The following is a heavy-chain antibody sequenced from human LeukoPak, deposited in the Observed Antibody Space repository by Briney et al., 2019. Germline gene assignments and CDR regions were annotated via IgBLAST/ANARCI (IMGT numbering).Heavy chain of an antibody. Sequence: SETLSVTCTVSGDSLSSGSYYWGWIRQLPGKWLEWIGCVHYSGGTYYNPSLKGRVNISADTSKTQFSLSGPSVTAADTAVYYCASPRRKWLQITYWGQGTLVTVSS. CDR3: ASPRRKWLQITY. V-gene: IGHV4-39*01. CDR2: VHYSGGT. J-gene: IGHJ4*01. D-gene: IGHD5-24*01. CDR1: GDSLSSGSYY.